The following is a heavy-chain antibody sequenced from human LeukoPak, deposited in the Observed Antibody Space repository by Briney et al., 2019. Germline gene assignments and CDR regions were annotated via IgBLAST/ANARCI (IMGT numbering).Heavy chain of an antibody. V-gene: IGHV5-51*01. CDR2: IYPGDSDT. CDR3: ASLSRGSSWYYFDY. D-gene: IGHD6-13*01. Sequence: GESLKISCKGSGYSFTSYWIGWVRQMPGRGLEXXXIIYPGDSDTRYXXSFQGQVTISADKSISTAYLQWSSLKASDTAMYYCASLSRGSSWYYFDYWGQGTLVTVSS. CDR1: GYSFTSYW. J-gene: IGHJ4*02.